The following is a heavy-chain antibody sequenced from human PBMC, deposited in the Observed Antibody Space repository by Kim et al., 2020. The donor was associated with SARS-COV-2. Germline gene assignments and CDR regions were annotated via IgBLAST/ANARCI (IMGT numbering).Heavy chain of an antibody. D-gene: IGHD3-22*01. V-gene: IGHV1-24*01. Sequence: FQGRVTMTEDTSTDTAYMELSSLRSEDTAVYYCATVGVIYYYDSSGFFQHWGQGTLVTVSS. J-gene: IGHJ1*01. CDR3: ATVGVIYYYDSSGFFQH.